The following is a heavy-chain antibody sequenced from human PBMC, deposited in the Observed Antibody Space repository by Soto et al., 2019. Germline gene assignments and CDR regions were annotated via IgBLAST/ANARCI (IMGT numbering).Heavy chain of an antibody. CDR2: ISAHKGNT. CDR1: GYDFTTYG. Sequence: QVHLVQSGAEVKNPGASVKVSCKGSGYDFTTYGITWVRQAPGQGLEWMAWISAHKGNTNYAPNLQGRVTVTRDTSTSTAYIELRSLRSDDTAVYYCARGRYGDYWGQGALVTVSS. D-gene: IGHD1-1*01. CDR3: ARGRYGDY. V-gene: IGHV1-18*01. J-gene: IGHJ4*02.